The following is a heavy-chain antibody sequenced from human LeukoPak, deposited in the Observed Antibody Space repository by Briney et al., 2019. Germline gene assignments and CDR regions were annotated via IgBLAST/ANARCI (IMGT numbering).Heavy chain of an antibody. D-gene: IGHD3-22*01. V-gene: IGHV4-39*07. Sequence: SETLSLTCTVSGGSISSSSYYWGWIRQPPGKGLEWIGSIYYSGSTYYNPSLKGRVTISVDTSKNQFSLKLSSVTAADTAVYYCARDYYDSSGYYLFDYWGQGTLVTVSS. CDR3: ARDYYDSSGYYLFDY. CDR2: IYYSGST. CDR1: GGSISSSSYY. J-gene: IGHJ4*02.